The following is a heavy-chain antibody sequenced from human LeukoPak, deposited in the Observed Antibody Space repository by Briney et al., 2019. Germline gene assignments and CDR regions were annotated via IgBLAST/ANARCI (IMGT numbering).Heavy chain of an antibody. CDR2: IYDSGST. V-gene: IGHV4-59*08. J-gene: IGHJ4*02. CDR1: DGSISSFY. Sequence: SETLSLTCTVSDGSISSFYWSWIRQPPGKGLEWIGYIYDSGSTNYDPSLQSRVTMSVDTSKNQFSLKLSSVTAADTAVYFCARHRDFWGGHFDYWGQGTLVTVSS. CDR3: ARHRDFWGGHFDY. D-gene: IGHD3-3*01.